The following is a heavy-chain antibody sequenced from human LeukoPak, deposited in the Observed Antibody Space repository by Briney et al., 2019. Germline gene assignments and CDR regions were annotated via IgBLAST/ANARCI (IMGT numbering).Heavy chain of an antibody. J-gene: IGHJ3*02. Sequence: SETLSLTCTVSGGSISSYYWSWIRQPPGKGLEWIGYIYYSGSTNYNPSLKSRVTISVDTSKNQFSLKLSSVPAADTAVYYCARDGAPVYYDILTGYYIGAFDIWGQGTMVTVSS. CDR1: GGSISSYY. V-gene: IGHV4-59*01. CDR2: IYYSGST. D-gene: IGHD3-9*01. CDR3: ARDGAPVYYDILTGYYIGAFDI.